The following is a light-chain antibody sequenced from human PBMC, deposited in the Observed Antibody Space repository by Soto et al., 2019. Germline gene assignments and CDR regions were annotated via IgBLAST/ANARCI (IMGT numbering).Light chain of an antibody. CDR3: CSYAGSSTLL. CDR2: EDS. V-gene: IGLV2-23*01. Sequence: QSAQTQPASVSGSPGQSITISCTGTSSDVGSYNLVSWYQQHPGKAPKVLIYEDSKRPSGVSDHFSASKSGNTASLTISGLQADDEADYYCCSYAGSSTLLFGGGTKLTVL. J-gene: IGLJ3*02. CDR1: SSDVGSYNL.